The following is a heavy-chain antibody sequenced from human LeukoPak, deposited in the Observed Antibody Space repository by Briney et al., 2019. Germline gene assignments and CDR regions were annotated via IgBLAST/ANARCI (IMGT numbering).Heavy chain of an antibody. D-gene: IGHD4-23*01. V-gene: IGHV4-31*03. J-gene: IGHJ2*01. CDR3: ARDRYTVVSWYFDL. CDR1: GGSISSGGYY. CDR2: IYYSGST. Sequence: SETLSLTCTVSGGSISSGGYYWSWIRQHPGKGLEWIGYIYYSGSTYYNPSLKSRVTISVDTSKNQFSLKLNSVTAADTAVYYCARDRYTVVSWYFDLWGRGTLVTVSS.